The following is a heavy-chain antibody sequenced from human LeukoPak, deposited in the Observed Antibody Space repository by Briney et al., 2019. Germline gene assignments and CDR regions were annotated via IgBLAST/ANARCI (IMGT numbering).Heavy chain of an antibody. CDR1: GFTFSIYW. Sequence: PGGSLRLSCVVSGFTFSIYWMSWVRQAPGKGLEWVANIKQDGSEKYYVDSVKGRFTMSRDNAKNSLYLQMNSLRAEDTAVYYCARVQWELRGVGSYFEYWGQGALVTVSS. CDR2: IKQDGSEK. D-gene: IGHD1-26*01. J-gene: IGHJ4*02. V-gene: IGHV3-7*01. CDR3: ARVQWELRGVGSYFEY.